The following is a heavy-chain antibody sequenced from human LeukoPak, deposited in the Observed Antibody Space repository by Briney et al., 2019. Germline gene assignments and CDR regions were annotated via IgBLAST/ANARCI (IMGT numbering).Heavy chain of an antibody. CDR1: GFTFSSYW. CDR2: IKQDGSEK. D-gene: IGHD6-13*01. J-gene: IGHJ4*02. CDR3: AKDPTAAVGRVPSHFDY. Sequence: GGSQRLSCAASGFTFSSYWMSWVRQTPGKGLEWVANIKQDGSEKYYVDSVKGRFTISRENAKNSLYLQMNSLRAEDTAVYYCAKDPTAAVGRVPSHFDYWGQGTLVTVSS. V-gene: IGHV3-7*04.